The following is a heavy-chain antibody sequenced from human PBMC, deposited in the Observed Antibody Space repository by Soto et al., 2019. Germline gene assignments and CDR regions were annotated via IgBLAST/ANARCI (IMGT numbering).Heavy chain of an antibody. CDR1: GFTFSSYA. J-gene: IGHJ4*02. CDR3: AKYVADYYGSGSYYNYFDY. CDR2: ISGSGGST. Sequence: GGSLRLSCAASGFTFSSYAMSWVRQAPGKGLEWVSAISGSGGSTYYADSVKGRFTISRDNSKNTLYLQMNSLRAEDTAVYYCAKYVADYYGSGSYYNYFDYWGQGTLVTVSS. V-gene: IGHV3-23*01. D-gene: IGHD3-10*01.